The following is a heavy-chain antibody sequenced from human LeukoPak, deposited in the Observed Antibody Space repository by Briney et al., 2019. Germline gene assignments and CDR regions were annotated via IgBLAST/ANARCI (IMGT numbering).Heavy chain of an antibody. CDR2: IREDGSNK. CDR3: ARDPGSGYEEHFDS. J-gene: IGHJ4*02. Sequence: NPGGSLRLACAAAGFTVSSYGMDWGRQAAGKGREWGAFIREDGSNKYYADSVKGRFTISSDNTKDSLCVEMNRRRTEETAVYYCARDPGSGYEEHFDSWGQGTLVTVSS. V-gene: IGHV3-30*02. D-gene: IGHD5-12*01. CDR1: GFTVSSYG.